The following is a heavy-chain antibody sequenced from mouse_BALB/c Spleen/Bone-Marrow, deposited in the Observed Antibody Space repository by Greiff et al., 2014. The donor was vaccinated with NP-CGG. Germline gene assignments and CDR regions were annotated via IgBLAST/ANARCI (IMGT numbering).Heavy chain of an antibody. Sequence: SGASVKISCKASGYTFTRYYIHWVKQRPGQGLEWIGWIYPGNVNTKYNEKFKDKATLTADKSSSTAYMQLSSLTSEDSAVYFCARALTGTWFAYWGQGTLVTVSA. CDR1: GYTFTRYY. D-gene: IGHD4-1*01. CDR3: ARALTGTWFAY. CDR2: IYPGNVNT. J-gene: IGHJ3*01. V-gene: IGHV1S50*01.